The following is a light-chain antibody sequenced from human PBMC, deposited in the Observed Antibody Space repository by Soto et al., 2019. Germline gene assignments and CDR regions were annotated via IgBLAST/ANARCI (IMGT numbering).Light chain of an antibody. J-gene: IGKJ4*01. Sequence: EFVLTQSPGTLSLSPGERATLSCRASQSVSSSYLAWYQQKPGRAPRLLIYGASSRATGIPDRFSGSGSGTDFTLTISRLEPEDFAVYYCQQYGSSPLTFGGGTKVAIK. CDR3: QQYGSSPLT. V-gene: IGKV3-20*01. CDR2: GAS. CDR1: QSVSSSY.